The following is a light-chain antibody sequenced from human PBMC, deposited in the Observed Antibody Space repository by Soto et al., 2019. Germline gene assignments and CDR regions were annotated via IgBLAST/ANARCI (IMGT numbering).Light chain of an antibody. CDR2: DAS. CDR1: HDIDKY. CDR3: QYYHNLPG. Sequence: DIQMTQSPSSLAASVGDTVTITCQASHDIDKYLSWYQQKPGKAPKLLIYDASNLETGVPSRFSGSGSGTEFTFTIRRLQPEDIATYYCQYYHNLPGLGGGTKVDIK. J-gene: IGKJ4*01. V-gene: IGKV1-33*01.